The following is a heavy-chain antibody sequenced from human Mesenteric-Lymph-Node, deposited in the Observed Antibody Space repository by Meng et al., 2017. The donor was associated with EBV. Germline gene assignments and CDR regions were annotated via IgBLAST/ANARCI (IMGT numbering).Heavy chain of an antibody. J-gene: IGHJ4*02. V-gene: IGHV4-39*01. CDR2: FSNTRST. D-gene: IGHD1-20*01. CDR1: GDSVTSRSSY. CDR3: ARQYNWNFFDY. Sequence: QVQLQESGPGLMRPSXXXXLXCPVSGDSVTSRSSYWGWIRQPPGQGLEWIGSFSNTRSTSYNPSLTSRVSISVDTARNHFSLSLSSLTAADTAVYYCARQYNWNFFDYWGQGALVTVSS.